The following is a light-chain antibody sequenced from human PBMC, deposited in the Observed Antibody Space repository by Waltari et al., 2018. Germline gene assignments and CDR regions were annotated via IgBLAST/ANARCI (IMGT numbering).Light chain of an antibody. V-gene: IGLV2-23*02. Sequence: QSALTQTASVSGSPGQAITISCSGTSSDLGKYNLVSWYQQHPGKAPTLIIYDVTTRPSGVSNRFAGSKAGNTAVLTIAGLQTADEADYYCCSYVGSAISVFGGGTKLTVL. CDR1: SSDLGKYNL. CDR2: DVT. CDR3: CSYVGSAISV. J-gene: IGLJ3*02.